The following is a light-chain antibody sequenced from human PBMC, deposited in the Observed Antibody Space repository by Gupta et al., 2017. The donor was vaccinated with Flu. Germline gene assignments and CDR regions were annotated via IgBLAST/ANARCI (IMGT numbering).Light chain of an antibody. J-gene: IGLJ3*02. V-gene: IGLV2-14*01. CDR1: SSDVGGYNF. Sequence: QSALTQPASVSGSPGQSLPISCTGTSSDVGGYNFVFWYQQHPGKAPELTIYEVSSRPSGVSNRFSGSKSGKAASLTISGLQAEDDADYYCRSYTSSSAWVFGGGTKLTVL. CDR3: RSYTSSSAWV. CDR2: EVS.